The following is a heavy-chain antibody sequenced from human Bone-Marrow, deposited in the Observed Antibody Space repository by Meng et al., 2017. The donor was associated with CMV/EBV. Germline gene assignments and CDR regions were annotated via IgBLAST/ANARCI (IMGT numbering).Heavy chain of an antibody. Sequence: ASVKVSCKASGYTFTSYGISWVRQAPGQGLEWMGWISAYNGNTNYAQKLQGRVTMTRNTSISTAYMELSSLRSEDTAVYYCARGGYDFWSGPGGMDVWGQGTTVTVSS. V-gene: IGHV1-18*01. D-gene: IGHD3-3*01. J-gene: IGHJ6*02. CDR1: GYTFTSYG. CDR2: ISAYNGNT. CDR3: ARGGYDFWSGPGGMDV.